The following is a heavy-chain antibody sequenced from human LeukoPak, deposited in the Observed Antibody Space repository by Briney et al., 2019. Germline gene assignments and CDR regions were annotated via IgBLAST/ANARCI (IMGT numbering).Heavy chain of an antibody. Sequence: ASVKVSCKASGYTFTGYYIHWVRQAPGQGLEWMGWINPNSGGTKYAQKFQGRVTMTRDTSISTAYMELSSLTSDDTALYYCATDGAVAGTAYPEYWGQGTLVTVSS. CDR3: ATDGAVAGTAYPEY. V-gene: IGHV1-2*02. D-gene: IGHD6-19*01. J-gene: IGHJ4*02. CDR1: GYTFTGYY. CDR2: INPNSGGT.